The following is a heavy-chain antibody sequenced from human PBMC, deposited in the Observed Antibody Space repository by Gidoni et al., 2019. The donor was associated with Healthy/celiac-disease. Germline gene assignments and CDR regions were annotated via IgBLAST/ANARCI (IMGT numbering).Heavy chain of an antibody. Sequence: QVQLVQPGAAVKKPGASVKVSCKVSGYTFTGYYMHWVRQAPGQGLEWMGRINPSSGGTNYAQKFQGRVTMTRDTSISTAYMELSRLRSDDTAVYYCAILCSGGSCGDFDYWGQGTLVTVSS. V-gene: IGHV1-2*06. CDR2: INPSSGGT. CDR1: GYTFTGYY. J-gene: IGHJ4*02. D-gene: IGHD2-15*01. CDR3: AILCSGGSCGDFDY.